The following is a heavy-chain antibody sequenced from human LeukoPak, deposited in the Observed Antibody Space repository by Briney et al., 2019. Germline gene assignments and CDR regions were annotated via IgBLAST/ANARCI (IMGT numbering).Heavy chain of an antibody. D-gene: IGHD3-10*01. Sequence: ASVKVSCKASGYTFTGYYMHWVRQAPGQGLEWMGWINPNSGGTNYAQKLQGRVTMTTDTSTSTAYMELRSLRSDDTAVYYCARDVRRGGSFDYWGQGTLVTVSS. J-gene: IGHJ4*02. CDR1: GYTFTGYY. CDR3: ARDVRRGGSFDY. CDR2: INPNSGGT. V-gene: IGHV1-2*02.